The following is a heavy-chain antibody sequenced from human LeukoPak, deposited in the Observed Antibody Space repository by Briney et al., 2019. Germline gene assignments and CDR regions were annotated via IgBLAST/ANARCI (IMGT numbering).Heavy chain of an antibody. CDR3: ASDSSSWYRVHYYYYMDV. Sequence: GGSLRLSCAASGFTFSSYSMNWVRQAPGRGLEWVSSISSSSSYIYYADSVKGRFTISRDNAKNSLYLQMNSLRAEDTAVYYCASDSSSWYRVHYYYYMDVWGKGTTVTVSS. CDR2: ISSSSSYI. CDR1: GFTFSSYS. J-gene: IGHJ6*03. D-gene: IGHD6-13*01. V-gene: IGHV3-21*01.